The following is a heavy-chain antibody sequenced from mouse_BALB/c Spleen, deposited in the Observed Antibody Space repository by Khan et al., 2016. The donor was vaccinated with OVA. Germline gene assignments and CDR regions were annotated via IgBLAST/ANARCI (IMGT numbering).Heavy chain of an antibody. D-gene: IGHD1-3*01. Sequence: QVQLQQSGAELVRPGVSVKISCKGSGYSFTDFAMHWVKQSHAKSLEWIGVISTYYGDANYNQTFRGKATMTVDKSSSPAYMELARLTSEDSAIYYCARWSGNSLFAYWGQGTLVTVSA. CDR3: ARWSGNSLFAY. CDR2: ISTYYGDA. CDR1: GYSFTDFA. J-gene: IGHJ3*01. V-gene: IGHV1S137*01.